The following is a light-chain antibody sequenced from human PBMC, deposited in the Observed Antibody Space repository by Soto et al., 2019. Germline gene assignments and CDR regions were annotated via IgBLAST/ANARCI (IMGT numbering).Light chain of an antibody. CDR2: VNN. Sequence: QSVLTQPPSVSGAPGQRVTISCTGSSSNIGAGYDVHWYQQVSGTAPKLLIFVNNNRPSGVPDRFSGSKSGTSASLAITGLQAEDEADYYCCSYVDTDTWVFCGGTKVTVL. V-gene: IGLV1-40*01. CDR3: CSYVDTDTWV. J-gene: IGLJ3*02. CDR1: SSNIGAGYD.